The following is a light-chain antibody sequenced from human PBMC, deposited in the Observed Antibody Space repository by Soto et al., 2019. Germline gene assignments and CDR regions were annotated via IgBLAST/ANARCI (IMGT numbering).Light chain of an antibody. Sequence: QFALTQPASVCGSPGQSITISCTGTSSDVGSYNLVSWYQQHPGKAPKLMIYEGSKRPSGVSNRFSGSKSGNTASLTISGLQAEDEADYYCCSYAGSSTYVVFGGGTKLTV. J-gene: IGLJ2*01. CDR2: EGS. V-gene: IGLV2-23*01. CDR1: SSDVGSYNL. CDR3: CSYAGSSTYVV.